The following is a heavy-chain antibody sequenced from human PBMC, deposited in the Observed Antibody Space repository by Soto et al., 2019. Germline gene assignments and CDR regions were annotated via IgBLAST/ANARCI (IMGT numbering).Heavy chain of an antibody. D-gene: IGHD5-12*01. CDR2: IYYSGST. Sequence: PSETLSLTCTVSGGSISSYYWSWIRQPPGKGLEWIGYIYYSGSTNYNPSLKSRVTISVDTSKNQFSLKLSSVTAADTAVYYCARGTLAGYSGYDPNRSSGYDDAFDIWGQGTMVTVSS. CDR1: GGSISSYY. V-gene: IGHV4-59*01. CDR3: ARGTLAGYSGYDPNRSSGYDDAFDI. J-gene: IGHJ3*02.